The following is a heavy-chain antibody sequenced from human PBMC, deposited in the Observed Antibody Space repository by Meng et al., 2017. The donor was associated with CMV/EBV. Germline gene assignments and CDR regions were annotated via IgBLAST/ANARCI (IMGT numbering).Heavy chain of an antibody. Sequence: GGSLRPSCAAFGFTFSSYSMNWVRQAPGKGLEWVSSISSSSSYIYYADSVKGRFTISRDNAKNSLYLQMNSLRAEDTAVYYCARDCSSTSCYSDNYWGQGTLVTVSS. J-gene: IGHJ4*02. CDR2: ISSSSSYI. CDR3: ARDCSSTSCYSDNY. V-gene: IGHV3-21*01. D-gene: IGHD2-2*01. CDR1: GFTFSSYS.